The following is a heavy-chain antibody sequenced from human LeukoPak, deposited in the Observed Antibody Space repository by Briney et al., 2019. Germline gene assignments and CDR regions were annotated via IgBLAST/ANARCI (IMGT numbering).Heavy chain of an antibody. V-gene: IGHV4-59*08. CDR1: GGSISSYY. CDR2: IYYSGST. J-gene: IGHJ6*02. CDR3: ARLGYSYGRYGMDA. D-gene: IGHD5-18*01. Sequence: PSETLSLTCTVSGGSISSYYWSWIRQPPGKGLEWIGYIYYSGSTNYNPSLKSRVTISVDTSKNQFSLKLSSVTAADTAVYYCARLGYSYGRYGMDAWGQGTTVTVSS.